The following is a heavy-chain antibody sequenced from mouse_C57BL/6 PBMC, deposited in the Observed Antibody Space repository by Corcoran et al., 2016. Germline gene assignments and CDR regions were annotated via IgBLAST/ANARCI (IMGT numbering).Heavy chain of an antibody. CDR1: GYTFTSYG. D-gene: IGHD2-4*01. Sequence: QIQLVQSGPELKKPGETGKISCMASGYTFTSYGMSWVKQAPGKGLKWMGWINTYSGVPTYDDDFKGRFAFSLETSASTAYLQINNLKNEDTATYFCARSGDYDEGSWFAYWGQGTLVTVSA. CDR2: INTYSGVP. J-gene: IGHJ3*01. V-gene: IGHV9-3*01. CDR3: ARSGDYDEGSWFAY.